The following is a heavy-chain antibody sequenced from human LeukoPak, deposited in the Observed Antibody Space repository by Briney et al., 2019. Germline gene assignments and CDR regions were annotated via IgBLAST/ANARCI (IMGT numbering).Heavy chain of an antibody. CDR3: ARKGGRSVAAGYY. D-gene: IGHD6-13*01. CDR2: INHSGST. V-gene: IGHV4-34*01. CDR1: GGSFSGYY. J-gene: IGHJ4*02. Sequence: PSETLSLTCAVYGGSFSGYYWSWIRQPPGKGLEWIGEINHSGSTNYNPSLKSRVTISLDTSKNQFSLKLSSVTAADTAVYYCARKGGRSVAAGYYWGQGTLVTVSS.